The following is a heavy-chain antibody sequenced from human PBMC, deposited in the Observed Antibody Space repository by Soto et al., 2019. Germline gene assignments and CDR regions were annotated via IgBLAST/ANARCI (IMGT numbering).Heavy chain of an antibody. CDR1: GFTFSSYE. D-gene: IGHD2-2*01. CDR3: AREGKIVVVPAVIPYYYYGMDV. J-gene: IGHJ6*02. CDR2: ISSSGSTI. Sequence: QPGGSLRLSCAASGFTFSSYEMNWVRQAPGKGLEWVSYISSSGSTIYYADSVKGRFTISRDNAKNSLYLQMNSLRAEDTAVYYCAREGKIVVVPAVIPYYYYGMDVWGQGTTVTVSS. V-gene: IGHV3-48*03.